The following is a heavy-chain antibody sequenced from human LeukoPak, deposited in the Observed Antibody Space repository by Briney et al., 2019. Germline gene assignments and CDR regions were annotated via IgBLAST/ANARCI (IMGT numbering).Heavy chain of an antibody. V-gene: IGHV4-39*07. CDR2: IYHSGST. J-gene: IGHJ4*02. CDR1: GDSISSSSYS. D-gene: IGHD1-26*01. Sequence: SETLSLTCTVSGDSISSSSYSWGWIRQPPGKGLEWIGSIYHSGSTNYNPSLKSRVTISVDKSKNQFSLKLSSVTTADTAVYYCARFSGSYTFDYWGQGTLVTVSS. CDR3: ARFSGSYTFDY.